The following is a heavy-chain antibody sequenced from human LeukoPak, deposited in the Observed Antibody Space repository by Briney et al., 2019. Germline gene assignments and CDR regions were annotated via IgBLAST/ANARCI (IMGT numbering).Heavy chain of an antibody. CDR3: AREAVGATLYYGMDV. D-gene: IGHD1-26*01. Sequence: PRGSLRLSCAASGFTFSDYYMNWIRQAPGKGLEWVAVISYDGSNKYYADSVKGRFTISRDNSKNTLYLQMNSLRAEDAAVYYCAREAVGATLYYGMDVWGQGTTVTVSS. J-gene: IGHJ6*02. V-gene: IGHV3-30-3*01. CDR2: ISYDGSNK. CDR1: GFTFSDYY.